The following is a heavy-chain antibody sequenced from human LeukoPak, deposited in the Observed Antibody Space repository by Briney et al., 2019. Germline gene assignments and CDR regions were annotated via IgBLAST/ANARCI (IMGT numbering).Heavy chain of an antibody. Sequence: GGSLRLSCAASGFTFSSYSMNWVRQAPGKGLEWVSYISSSSSTIYYADSVKGRFTISRDNAKNSLYLQMNSLRAADTAVYYCARGGQGYYYYYYMGVWGKGTTVTVSS. CDR1: GFTFSSYS. CDR3: ARGGQGYYYYYYMGV. CDR2: ISSSSSTI. J-gene: IGHJ6*03. V-gene: IGHV3-48*04.